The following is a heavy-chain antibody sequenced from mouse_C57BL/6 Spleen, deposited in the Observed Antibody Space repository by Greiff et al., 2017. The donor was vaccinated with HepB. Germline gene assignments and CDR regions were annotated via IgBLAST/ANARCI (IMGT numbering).Heavy chain of an antibody. D-gene: IGHD1-1*01. J-gene: IGHJ1*03. V-gene: IGHV1-53*01. CDR1: GYTFTSYW. Sequence: QVQLQQPGTELVKPGASVKLSCKASGYTFTSYWMHWVKQRPGQGLEWIGNINPSNGGTNYNEKFKSKATLTVDKSSSTAYMQLSSLPSEDSAVYYCARGFDCYGSSYEYFDVWGTGTTVTVSS. CDR2: INPSNGGT. CDR3: ARGFDCYGSSYEYFDV.